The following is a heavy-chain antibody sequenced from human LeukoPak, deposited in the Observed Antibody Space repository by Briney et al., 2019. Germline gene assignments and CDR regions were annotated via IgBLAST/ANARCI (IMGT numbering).Heavy chain of an antibody. CDR3: AKGPSSSWYGNRFDP. Sequence: GGSLRLSCAASGFTFSNYAMSWVRQAPGKGLEWVSGISGGSGSTYYADSVKGRFAISRDNSKNTLYLQMNSLRVEDTAVYYCAKGPSSSWYGNRFDPWGQGTLVTVSS. V-gene: IGHV3-23*01. CDR2: ISGGSGST. D-gene: IGHD6-13*01. J-gene: IGHJ5*02. CDR1: GFTFSNYA.